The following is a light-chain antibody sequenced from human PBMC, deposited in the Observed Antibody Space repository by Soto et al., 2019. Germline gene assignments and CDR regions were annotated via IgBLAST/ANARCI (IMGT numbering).Light chain of an antibody. CDR1: SSNIGRNY. CDR3: AAWDDSLSAVV. V-gene: IGLV1-47*01. J-gene: IGLJ2*01. Sequence: SVLTQPPSASGTPGQRVTISCSGSSSNIGRNYVYWYQQLPGTAPKLLIYRNNQRPSGVPDRFPGSKSGTSASLAISGLRSEDEADYYCAAWDDSLSAVVFGGGTKVTVL. CDR2: RNN.